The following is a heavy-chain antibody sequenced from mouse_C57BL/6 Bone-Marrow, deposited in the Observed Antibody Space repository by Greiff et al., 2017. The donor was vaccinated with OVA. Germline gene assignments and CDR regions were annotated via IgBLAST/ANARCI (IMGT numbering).Heavy chain of an antibody. V-gene: IGHV1-64*01. CDR3: ASLFYYIFAY. D-gene: IGHD2-1*01. CDR2: IHPNSGST. CDR1: GYTFTSYW. Sequence: VQLQQPGAELVKPGASVTLSCKASGYTFTSYWMHWVKQRPGQGLEWIGMIHPNSGSTNYNEKFKSKATLTVDKSSSTAYMQLSSLTSEDSAVYYCASLFYYIFAYRGQGTLVTVSA. J-gene: IGHJ3*01.